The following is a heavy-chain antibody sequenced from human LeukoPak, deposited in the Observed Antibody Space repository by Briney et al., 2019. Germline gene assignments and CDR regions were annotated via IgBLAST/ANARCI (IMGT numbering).Heavy chain of an antibody. CDR2: ISSSGSTI. CDR1: GFTFSDYY. V-gene: IGHV3-11*01. D-gene: IGHD3-22*01. Sequence: GGSLRLSCAASGFTFSDYYMSWIRQAPGKGPEWVSYISSSGSTIYYADSVKGRFTISRDNAKNSLYLQMNSLRAEDTAVYYCAREYYDSSGYYADPIPLFDYWGQGTLVTVSS. CDR3: AREYYDSSGYYADPIPLFDY. J-gene: IGHJ4*02.